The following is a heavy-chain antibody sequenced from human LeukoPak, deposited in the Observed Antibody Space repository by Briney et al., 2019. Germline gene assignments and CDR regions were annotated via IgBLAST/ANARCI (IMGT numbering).Heavy chain of an antibody. CDR2: INQDGTDK. CDR3: VKVAKYYYGSETYYFFEH. V-gene: IGHV3-7*01. Sequence: QSGGSLRLFCAASGFTFTTYWMSWLRQLPGKALEWLANINQDGTDKYYVVSVKGLFTISRDNAKNSLDLQMNSLRVEDTGIYYCVKVAKYYYGSETYYFFEHWGQGSPVTASS. CDR1: GFTFTTYW. D-gene: IGHD3-10*01. J-gene: IGHJ4*02.